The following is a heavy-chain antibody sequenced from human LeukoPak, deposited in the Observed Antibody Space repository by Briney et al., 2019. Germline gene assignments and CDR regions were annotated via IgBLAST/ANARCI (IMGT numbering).Heavy chain of an antibody. CDR2: IYSGGHT. J-gene: IGHJ4*02. D-gene: IGHD4-17*01. CDR1: GFVVSSNY. CDR3: ARGHDYGDYGAFAYYFDY. Sequence: GGSLRLSCAASGFVVSSNYMSWVRQPPGKGLEWVSVIYSGGHTFYPDSVKGRFTISRDSSENMVYLQMTSLRAEDTAVYYCARGHDYGDYGAFAYYFDYWGQGALVTVSS. V-gene: IGHV3-66*01.